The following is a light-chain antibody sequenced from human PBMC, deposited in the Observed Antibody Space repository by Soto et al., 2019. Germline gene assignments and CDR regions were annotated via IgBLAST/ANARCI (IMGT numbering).Light chain of an antibody. CDR2: ENN. V-gene: IGLV1-51*01. Sequence: QSVLTQPPSVSAAPGQTVTISCSGSSSNIGNKYVSWYQQLPGTAPKFLIYENNKRPSGIPDRFSGSKSGTSATLGITGLQTGDEAYYFCATWDSTLNAAVFGGGTKLTVL. CDR3: ATWDSTLNAAV. CDR1: SSNIGNKY. J-gene: IGLJ2*01.